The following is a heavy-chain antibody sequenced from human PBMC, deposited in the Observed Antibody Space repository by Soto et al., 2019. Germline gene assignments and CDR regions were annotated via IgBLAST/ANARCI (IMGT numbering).Heavy chain of an antibody. CDR2: IYYSGST. J-gene: IGHJ3*02. CDR3: ARGGGNSARDAFDI. CDR1: GGSVSSGSYY. V-gene: IGHV4-61*01. D-gene: IGHD2-21*02. Sequence: QVQLQESGPGLVKPSETLSLTCTVSGGSVSSGSYYWSWIRQPPGKGLEWIGYIYYSGSTNYNPSLASGVTTSIDTPKNQFSLKLSSVTAADTAVYYCARGGGNSARDAFDIWGQGTVVTVSS.